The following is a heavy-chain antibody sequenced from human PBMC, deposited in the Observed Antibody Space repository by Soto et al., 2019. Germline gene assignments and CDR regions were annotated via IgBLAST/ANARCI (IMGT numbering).Heavy chain of an antibody. CDR3: YSSGW. J-gene: IGHJ4*02. V-gene: IGHV3-30*03. D-gene: IGHD6-19*01. CDR2: ISDDGISK. Sequence: QVQLVESGGGVVQPGRSLRLACAASGFTFSTFAMHWGRQAPGKGLEWEAVISDDGISKYYADSVKGRCTIPRDHSKNTLYLEMYRLRAEDTAVYYGYSSGWWGQGTLVTVSS. CDR1: GFTFSTFA.